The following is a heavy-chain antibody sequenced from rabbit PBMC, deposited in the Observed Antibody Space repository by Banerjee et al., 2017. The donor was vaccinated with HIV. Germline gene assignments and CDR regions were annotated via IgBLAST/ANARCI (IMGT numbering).Heavy chain of an antibody. Sequence: QEQLEESGGDLVKPEGSLTLTCTASGFSFNNKYVMCWVRQAPGKGLEWIGCISAGSSGTTYYASWAKGRSTISKTSSTTVTLQMTSLTAADTATYFCARDESDSRDGWNLWGPGTLVT. CDR2: ISAGSSGTT. J-gene: IGHJ4*01. CDR1: GFSFNNKYV. D-gene: IGHD4-1*01. V-gene: IGHV1S45*01. CDR3: ARDESDSRDGWNL.